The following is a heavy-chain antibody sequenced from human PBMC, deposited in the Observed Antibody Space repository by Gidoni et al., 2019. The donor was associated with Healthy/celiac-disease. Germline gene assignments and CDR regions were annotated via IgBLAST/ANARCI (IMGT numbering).Heavy chain of an antibody. D-gene: IGHD6-6*01. CDR1: GGSLSSYY. V-gene: IGHV4-59*01. CDR3: ARGLYSSSSGGVGWFDP. Sequence: QVQLQESGPGLVKPSETLSLTCTVSGGSLSSYYWSWIRQPPGKGLEWIGYIYYSGSTNYNPSLKSRVTISVDTSKNQFSLKLSSVTAADTAVYYCARGLYSSSSGGVGWFDPWGQGTLVTVST. CDR2: IYYSGST. J-gene: IGHJ5*02.